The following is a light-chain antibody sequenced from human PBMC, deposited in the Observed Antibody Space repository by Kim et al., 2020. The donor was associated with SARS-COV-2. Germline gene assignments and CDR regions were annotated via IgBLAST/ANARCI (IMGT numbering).Light chain of an antibody. CDR2: EDN. V-gene: IGLV6-57*03. CDR1: SGSIASNY. Sequence: NFMLTQPHSVSESPGKTVTISCTRSSGSIASNYVQWYQQRPGSAPTTVIYEDNQRPSGVPDRFSGSIDSSSNSASLTISGLKTEDEADYYCQSYYSSSWVFGGGTQLTVL. CDR3: QSYYSSSWV. J-gene: IGLJ3*02.